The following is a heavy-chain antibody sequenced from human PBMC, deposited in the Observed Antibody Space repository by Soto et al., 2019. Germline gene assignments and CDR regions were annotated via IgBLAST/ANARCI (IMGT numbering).Heavy chain of an antibody. D-gene: IGHD1-26*01. CDR3: ARDQNGSPHFDY. CDR2: IFHSGST. V-gene: IGHV4-59*01. J-gene: IGHJ4*02. CDR1: GASISSYY. Sequence: QVQLQESGPGLVKPSETLSLTCTVSGASISSYYWSWIRQPPGKGLEWVGFIFHSGSTTCNPSLKSRFSFSVDTSKNQFPLKLTSVTAADPAVYYCARDQNGSPHFDYWGQGILITVSS.